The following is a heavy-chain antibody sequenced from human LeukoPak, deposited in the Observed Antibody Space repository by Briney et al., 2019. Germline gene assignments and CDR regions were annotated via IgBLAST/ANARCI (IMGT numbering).Heavy chain of an antibody. CDR3: AREIVGATPRMDV. CDR1: GGTFSSYA. V-gene: IGHV1-69*06. CDR2: IIPIFGTA. J-gene: IGHJ6*04. Sequence: SVKVSCKASGGTFSSYAISWVRQAPGQGLEWMGGIIPIFGTANYAQKFQGRVTITADKSTSTAYMELSSLRSEDTAVYYCAREIVGATPRMDVWGKGTTVTVSS. D-gene: IGHD1-26*01.